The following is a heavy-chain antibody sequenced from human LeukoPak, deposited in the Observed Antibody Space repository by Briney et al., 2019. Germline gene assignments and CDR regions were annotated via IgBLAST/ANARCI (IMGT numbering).Heavy chain of an antibody. D-gene: IGHD3-3*01. Sequence: GGSLRLSCAASGFTVSSNYMSWVRQAPGKGLEWVSVIYSGGSTYYADSVKGRFTISRDNSKNTLYLQMNSLRAEDTAVYYCARVLRFLEWLSVYYYGMDVWGQGTTVTVSS. V-gene: IGHV3-53*05. J-gene: IGHJ6*02. CDR2: IYSGGST. CDR3: ARVLRFLEWLSVYYYGMDV. CDR1: GFTVSSNY.